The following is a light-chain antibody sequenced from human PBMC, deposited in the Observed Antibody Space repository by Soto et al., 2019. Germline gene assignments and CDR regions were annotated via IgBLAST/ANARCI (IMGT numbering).Light chain of an antibody. CDR1: SSNIGAGYD. CDR3: QSYDGSLSASV. J-gene: IGLJ3*02. V-gene: IGLV1-40*01. CDR2: GNT. Sequence: QSVLTQPPSVSGAPGQRVTFSCTGSSSNIGAGYDVHWYQQIPGRAPKLLIYGNTNRPSGVPDRFSGSKSGTSASLAITGLQAEDVADYYCQSYDGSLSASVFGGGTKLTVL.